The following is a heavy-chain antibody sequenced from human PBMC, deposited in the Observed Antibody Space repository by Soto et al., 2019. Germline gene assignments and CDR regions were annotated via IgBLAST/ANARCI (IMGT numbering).Heavy chain of an antibody. CDR2: ISSSSTNI. J-gene: IGHJ4*02. V-gene: IGHV3-21*02. CDR3: ARGPLYYFDY. Sequence: EVQLVESGGGLVKPGGSLRLSCAASGFIFTSSTMNWVRRAPGKGMEWVSSISSSSTNIHYADSVKGRFTISRDNAKKSLYLQMNSLRAEDTAVYYCARGPLYYFDYWGQGTLVTVSS. CDR1: GFIFTSST.